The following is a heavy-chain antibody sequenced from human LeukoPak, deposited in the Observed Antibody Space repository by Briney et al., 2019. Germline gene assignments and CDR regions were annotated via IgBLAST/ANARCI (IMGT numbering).Heavy chain of an antibody. D-gene: IGHD3-10*01. CDR2: MYHGGNT. V-gene: IGHV4-38-2*02. CDR3: ARVSGTWFDP. J-gene: IGHJ5*02. Sequence: PSETLSLTCTVSGNSISSGYYWGWIRQPPGKGLEWIGNMYHGGNTYYNPSLKSRVTISVDTSKNQFSLKLRSVTAADTAVYYCARVSGTWFDPWGQGTLVTVSS. CDR1: GNSISSGYY.